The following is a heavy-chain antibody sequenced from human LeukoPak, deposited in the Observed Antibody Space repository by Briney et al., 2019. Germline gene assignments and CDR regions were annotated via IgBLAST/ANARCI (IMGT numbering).Heavy chain of an antibody. CDR3: ARRVGGLLPDRFDY. D-gene: IGHD1-26*01. J-gene: IGHJ4*02. CDR1: GGSISSGPYY. V-gene: IGHV4-39*01. Sequence: SETLSLTCTVSGGSISSGPYYWDWIRQPPGKGLEWIGTIYYSGRTYYNPSLKSRVTISVDTSKSQFSLNLNSVTAADTAVYYCARRVGGLLPDRFDYWGQGTLATVSS. CDR2: IYYSGRT.